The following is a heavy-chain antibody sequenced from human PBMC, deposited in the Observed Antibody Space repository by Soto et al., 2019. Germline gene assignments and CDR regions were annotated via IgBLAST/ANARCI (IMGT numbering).Heavy chain of an antibody. J-gene: IGHJ4*02. CDR1: GFTFTNAW. V-gene: IGHV3-15*01. D-gene: IGHD2-2*01. CDR2: IRSQTDGGTT. Sequence: EVQLVESGGGLVKPGGSLRLSCAASGFTFTNAWMNWVRQAPGKGLEWLGRIRSQTDGGTTDYAAPVKGRFTFSRDDLKNTLYLQMNSLKTVGTAVYYSTTSVRVPAAFVFWGQGTLVTVSS. CDR3: TTSVRVPAAFVF.